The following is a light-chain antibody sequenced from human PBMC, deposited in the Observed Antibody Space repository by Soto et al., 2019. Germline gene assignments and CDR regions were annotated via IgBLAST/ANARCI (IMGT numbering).Light chain of an antibody. CDR3: QQRSNWPWT. J-gene: IGKJ1*01. CDR2: EAS. Sequence: DIVVTQSPATLSASPGERATLSCRASESVSTFLAWYQQKPGQAPRLLIYEASSRATGIPARFSGGGSGTVFTLTISRLEPEDFAVYYCQQRSNWPWTFGQGTKVDIK. CDR1: ESVSTF. V-gene: IGKV3-11*01.